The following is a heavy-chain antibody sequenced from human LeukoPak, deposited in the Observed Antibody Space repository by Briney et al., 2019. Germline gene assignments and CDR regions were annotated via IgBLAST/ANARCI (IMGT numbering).Heavy chain of an antibody. CDR2: IRSKAYGGTT. V-gene: IGHV3-49*03. CDR1: GFSFSDHY. D-gene: IGHD3-22*01. J-gene: IGHJ4*02. Sequence: GGSLRLSCVASGFSFSDHYMSWIRQAPGKGLEWVGFIRSKAYGGTTEYAASVKGRFTISRDDSKSIAYLQMNSLKTEDTAVYYCTRAVVVITTVPDYWGQGTLVTVSS. CDR3: TRAVVVITTVPDY.